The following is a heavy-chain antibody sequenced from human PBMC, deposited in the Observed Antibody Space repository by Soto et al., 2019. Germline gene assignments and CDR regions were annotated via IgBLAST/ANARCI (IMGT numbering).Heavy chain of an antibody. D-gene: IGHD3-3*01. J-gene: IGHJ6*02. V-gene: IGHV3-23*01. CDR3: AKDRGITSFGVAGGGMDV. Sequence: PGGSLRLSCAASGFTVGSNHMSWVRQAPGKGLEWVSAISGSGGSTYYADSGKGRFTISRDNSKNTLYLQMNSLRAEDTAVYYCAKDRGITSFGVAGGGMDVRGQGTSVNASS. CDR1: GFTVGSNH. CDR2: ISGSGGST.